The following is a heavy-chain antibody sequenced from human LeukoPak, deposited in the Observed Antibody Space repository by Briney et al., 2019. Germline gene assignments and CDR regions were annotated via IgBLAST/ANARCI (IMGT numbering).Heavy chain of an antibody. Sequence: GSLRLSCAASLFTFSYSAMSLVRQAPREGLEWVPTLSGSGITTYYADSVKGRFTISRDNSKNTLYLQMNSLRAVDTAVYYCAKGIYSSGWSYFDYWGHGTLVTVSS. V-gene: IGHV3-23*01. CDR3: AKGIYSSGWSYFDY. CDR2: LSGSGITT. CDR1: LFTFSYSA. J-gene: IGHJ4*01. D-gene: IGHD6-19*01.